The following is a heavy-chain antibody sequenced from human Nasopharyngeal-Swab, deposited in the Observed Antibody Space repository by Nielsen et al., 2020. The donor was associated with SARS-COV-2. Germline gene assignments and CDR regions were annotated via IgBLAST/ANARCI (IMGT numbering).Heavy chain of an antibody. D-gene: IGHD6-6*01. V-gene: IGHV1-69*13. CDR3: ARENIAANYYYYYMDV. CDR1: GGTFSSYA. J-gene: IGHJ6*03. CDR2: IIPIFGTA. Sequence: SVKVSCKASGGTFSSYAINWVRQAPGQGLEWMGGIIPIFGTANYAQKFQGRVTITADESTSTAYMELSSLRSEDTAVYYCARENIAANYYYYYMDVWGKGTTVAVSS.